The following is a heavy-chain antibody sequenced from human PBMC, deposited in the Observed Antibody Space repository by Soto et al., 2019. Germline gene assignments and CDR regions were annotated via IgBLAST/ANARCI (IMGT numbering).Heavy chain of an antibody. Sequence: PSETLSLTCNVSGGSVRRGETYWSWIRQSPGNGLEWVGYIHYSGSTYYNPSLRSRVTMSLDMSKNQFSLQLSSVTAADTGIYYCARERAAPSWIDPWGQGILVTVSS. D-gene: IGHD6-6*01. V-gene: IGHV4-30-4*01. CDR1: GGSVRRGETY. CDR3: ARERAAPSWIDP. J-gene: IGHJ5*02. CDR2: IHYSGST.